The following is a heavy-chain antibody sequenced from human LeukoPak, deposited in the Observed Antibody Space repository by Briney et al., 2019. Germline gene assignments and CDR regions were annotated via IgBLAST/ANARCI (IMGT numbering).Heavy chain of an antibody. CDR3: AGGGEVGIVRGGLDN. V-gene: IGHV4-59*01. J-gene: IGHJ4*02. CDR2: IHYSGAT. Sequence: SETLSLTCSVSGGSISGYYWSWIRQPPGEGLEWIGYIHYSGATNYNSSLKRRVTISVETSKNQFALKLSSVTAADTAVYYCAGGGEVGIVRGGLDNWGQGTLVTVSS. CDR1: GGSISGYY. D-gene: IGHD1-26*01.